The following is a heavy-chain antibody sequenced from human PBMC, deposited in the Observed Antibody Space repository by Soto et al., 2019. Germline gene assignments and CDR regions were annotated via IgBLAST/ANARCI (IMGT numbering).Heavy chain of an antibody. J-gene: IGHJ6*02. V-gene: IGHV4-61*01. Sequence: QVQLQESGPGLVKPSETLSLTCTVSGGSISSINNHFSNHYCSWIRLSPGKGLEWIGYISNIGFTRYNHSLESLVSISEDTPKNHRALNCTSVTAADTAAYYCTTQGFRELRGLVDGRGQGTTVTVSS. CDR1: GGSISSINNHFSNHY. CDR3: TTQGFRELRGLVDG. D-gene: IGHD3-16*01. CDR2: ISNIGFT.